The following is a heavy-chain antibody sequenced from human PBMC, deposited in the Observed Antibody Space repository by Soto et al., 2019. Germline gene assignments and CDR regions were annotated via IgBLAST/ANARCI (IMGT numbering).Heavy chain of an antibody. CDR2: ISSSSSYI. J-gene: IGHJ4*02. D-gene: IGHD3-9*01. Sequence: EVQLVESGGGLVKPGGSLRLSCAASGFTFSSYSMNWVRQAPGKGLEWVSSISSSSSYIYYADSVKGRFTISRDNAKNSLYLQMISLRAEDTAVYYCARRDILTGYCDYWGQGTLVTVSS. V-gene: IGHV3-21*01. CDR3: ARRDILTGYCDY. CDR1: GFTFSSYS.